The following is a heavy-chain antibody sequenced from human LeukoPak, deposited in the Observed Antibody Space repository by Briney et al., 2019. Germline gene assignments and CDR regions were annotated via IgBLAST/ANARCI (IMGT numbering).Heavy chain of an antibody. CDR3: AKDTSWFTSAFDI. Sequence: PGRSLRLPCAASGFTFEDYDMHWVRQAPGKGLEWVSGISWNSGSRGYADSVKGRFTISRDNAKNSLYLQMDSLRTEDTAFYYCAKDTSWFTSAFDIWGQGTMVTVSS. D-gene: IGHD3-10*01. CDR1: GFTFEDYD. V-gene: IGHV3-9*01. CDR2: ISWNSGSR. J-gene: IGHJ3*02.